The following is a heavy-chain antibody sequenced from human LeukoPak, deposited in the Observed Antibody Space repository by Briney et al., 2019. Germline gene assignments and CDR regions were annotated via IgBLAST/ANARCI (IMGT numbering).Heavy chain of an antibody. CDR3: AKWGDYDVLTGYYVSDY. Sequence: GGYLRLSCAASGFSFSNYAMHWVRQAPGKGLEWVSAITGSSGNTYYADSVKGRFTISRDNSKNTVFLQMNSLRAEDTAVYYCAKWGDYDVLTGYYVSDYWGQGTLVTVSS. CDR1: GFSFSNYA. CDR2: ITGSSGNT. D-gene: IGHD3-9*01. V-gene: IGHV3-23*01. J-gene: IGHJ4*02.